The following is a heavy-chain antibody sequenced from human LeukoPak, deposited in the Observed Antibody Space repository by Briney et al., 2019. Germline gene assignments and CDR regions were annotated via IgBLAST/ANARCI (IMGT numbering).Heavy chain of an antibody. J-gene: IGHJ5*02. CDR3: ARHDHSDFGDPNWFDP. CDR1: GGSISSSTHY. V-gene: IGHV4-39*01. Sequence: SETLSLTCTVSGGSISSSTHYWGWIRQPPGKELEWIASISRSGGTFYNPSLRSRVSISVDTSKNLFSLNLNSVTAADTAVYYCARHDHSDFGDPNWFDPWGQGTLVTVSS. D-gene: IGHD4-17*01. CDR2: ISRSGGT.